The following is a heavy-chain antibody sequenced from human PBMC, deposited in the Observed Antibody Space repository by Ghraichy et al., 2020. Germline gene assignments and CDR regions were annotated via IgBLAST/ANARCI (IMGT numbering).Heavy chain of an antibody. D-gene: IGHD4-17*01. CDR1: GFTFSSYG. Sequence: GGSLRLSCAASGFTFSSYGMHWVRQAPGKGLEWVAVIWYDGSNKYYADSVKGRFTISRDNSKNTLYLQMNSLRAEDTAVYYCARVTTYRYYYYMDVWGKGTTVTVSS. J-gene: IGHJ6*03. CDR3: ARVTTYRYYYYMDV. V-gene: IGHV3-33*01. CDR2: IWYDGSNK.